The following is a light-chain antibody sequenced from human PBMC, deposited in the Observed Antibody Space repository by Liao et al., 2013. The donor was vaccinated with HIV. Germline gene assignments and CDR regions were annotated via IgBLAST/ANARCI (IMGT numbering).Light chain of an antibody. Sequence: SYVLTQPPSVSVAPGETARLTCGGNNVGRKSVHWYQQKPGQAPVVVIYYDRDRPSGIPERFSGSNSGNTATLTISGVEAGDEADYYCQVWDSDRDHPSVVFGGGTKLTVL. CDR3: QVWDSDRDHPSVV. CDR2: YDR. J-gene: IGLJ2*01. CDR1: NVGRKS. V-gene: IGLV3-21*04.